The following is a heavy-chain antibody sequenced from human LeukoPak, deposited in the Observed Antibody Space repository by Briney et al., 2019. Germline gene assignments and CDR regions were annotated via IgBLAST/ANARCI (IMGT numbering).Heavy chain of an antibody. V-gene: IGHV3-53*01. Sequence: PGGSLRLSCAASGFTVDSNYLSWVRQAPGKGLEWGSTIYTGGNTYYAASVKGRFTISRDFSKNTVFLHMNSLRAEDTAMYYCARGDDSGYYDYFDYWGQGALVTVSS. CDR3: ARGDDSGYYDYFDY. CDR2: IYTGGNT. D-gene: IGHD3-22*01. J-gene: IGHJ4*02. CDR1: GFTVDSNY.